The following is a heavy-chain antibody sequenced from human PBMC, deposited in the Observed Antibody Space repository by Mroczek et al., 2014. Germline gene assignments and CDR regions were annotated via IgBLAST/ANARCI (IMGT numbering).Heavy chain of an antibody. D-gene: IGHD3-22*01. CDR1: GFTFSSYG. Sequence: VQLLESGGGVVQPGRSLRLSCAASGFTFSSYGMHWVRQAPGKGLEWVAVIWYDGSNKYYADSVKGRFTISRDNSKNTLYLQMNSLRAEDTAVYYCARGHDRSSVAHAFDIWGQGTMVTVSS. V-gene: IGHV3-33*01. J-gene: IGHJ3*02. CDR2: IWYDGSNK. CDR3: ARGHDRSSVAHAFDI.